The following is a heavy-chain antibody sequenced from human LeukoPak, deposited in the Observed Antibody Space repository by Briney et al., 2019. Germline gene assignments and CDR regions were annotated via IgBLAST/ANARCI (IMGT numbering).Heavy chain of an antibody. CDR1: GFTFSSYY. CDR2: ITGSGSNT. D-gene: IGHD1-7*01. V-gene: IGHV3-23*01. CDR3: ARKSTDVTGTYDY. Sequence: GGSLRLSCAASGFTFSSYYMSWVRQAPGKGLEWASTITGSGSNTYYPDSVKGRFTISRDNSKNTLYLQMNSLRDEDTAVYYCARKSTDVTGTYDYWGQGTLVTVSS. J-gene: IGHJ4*02.